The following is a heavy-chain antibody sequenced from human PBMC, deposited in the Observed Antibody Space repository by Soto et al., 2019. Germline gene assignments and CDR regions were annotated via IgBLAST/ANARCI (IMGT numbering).Heavy chain of an antibody. Sequence: QVQLVQSGAEVKKPGSSVKVSCKASGGTFSSYAISWVRQAPGQGLEWMGGIIPIFGTANYAQKFQGIVTITADESTSTVYMELSSLRSEDTAVYYCARDVTGYYDSSGLQHWGQGTLVTVSS. CDR2: IIPIFGTA. CDR3: ARDVTGYYDSSGLQH. V-gene: IGHV1-69*01. D-gene: IGHD3-22*01. CDR1: GGTFSSYA. J-gene: IGHJ1*01.